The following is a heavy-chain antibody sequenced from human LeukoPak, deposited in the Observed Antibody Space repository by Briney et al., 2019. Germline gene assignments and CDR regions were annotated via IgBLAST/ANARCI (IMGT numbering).Heavy chain of an antibody. CDR2: IIPIFGTA. CDR1: GGTFSSYA. Sequence: SVKVSCKASGGTFSSYAISWVRQAPGQGLEWMGGIIPIFGTANYAQKLQGRVTMTTDTSTSTAYMELRSLRSDDTAVYYCARGAHIDYWGQGTLVTVSS. J-gene: IGHJ4*02. D-gene: IGHD2-21*01. CDR3: ARGAHIDY. V-gene: IGHV1-69*05.